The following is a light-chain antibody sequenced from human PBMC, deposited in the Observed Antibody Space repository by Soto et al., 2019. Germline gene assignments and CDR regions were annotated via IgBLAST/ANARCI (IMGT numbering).Light chain of an antibody. CDR3: QQYNSYSWT. V-gene: IGKV1-5*01. CDR1: QSISSW. CDR2: DAS. Sequence: DIQMTQSPSTLSASVGDRVTITCRASQSISSWLAWYQQKPGKAPKILIYDASSLESGVPSRFSGSGSGTEFTLTSSSLQPDDFATYYCQQYNSYSWTFGQGTKVEIK. J-gene: IGKJ1*01.